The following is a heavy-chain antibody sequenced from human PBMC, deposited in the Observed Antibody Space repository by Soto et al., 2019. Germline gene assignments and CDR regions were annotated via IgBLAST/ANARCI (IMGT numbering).Heavy chain of an antibody. CDR2: ISANSGNT. CDR3: VRDPQRNDY. Sequence: QVQLVQSGPEVKKPGASVKVSCKASGYSFTSYGVSWVRQAPGQGLGWMGWISANSGNTDYAQKFRGRVTMTTETSTSTAYMDLRSLGSDDTAVYYCVRDPQRNDYWGQGTLVTVSS. CDR1: GYSFTSYG. J-gene: IGHJ4*02. D-gene: IGHD6-25*01. V-gene: IGHV1-18*04.